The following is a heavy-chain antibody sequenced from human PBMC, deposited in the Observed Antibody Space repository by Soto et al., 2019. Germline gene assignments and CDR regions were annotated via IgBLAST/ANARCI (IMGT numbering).Heavy chain of an antibody. D-gene: IGHD1-1*01. CDR3: ASEQLAVLRGVLDY. CDR1: GFTFSGYA. V-gene: IGHV3-30-3*01. Sequence: GGSLRLSCAASGFTFSGYAMHWVRQAPGKGLEWVAVISYDGSNKYYADSVKGRFTISRDNSKNTLYLQMNSLRAEDTAVYYCASEQLAVLRGVLDYWGQGALVTVSS. J-gene: IGHJ4*02. CDR2: ISYDGSNK.